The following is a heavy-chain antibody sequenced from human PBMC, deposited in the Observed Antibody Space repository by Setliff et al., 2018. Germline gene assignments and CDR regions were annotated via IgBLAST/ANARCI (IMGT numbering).Heavy chain of an antibody. Sequence: SETLSLTCAVYGGSFSTYYWIWIRQPPGKGLEWIGEINHSGSTNYNPSPKSRVTISVDTSKNQFSLKLSSVTAADTAVYYCARRGAGMQYGDYVTFDPWGQGTLVTVSS. CDR2: INHSGST. CDR1: GGSFSTYY. J-gene: IGHJ5*02. D-gene: IGHD4-17*01. V-gene: IGHV4-34*01. CDR3: ARRGAGMQYGDYVTFDP.